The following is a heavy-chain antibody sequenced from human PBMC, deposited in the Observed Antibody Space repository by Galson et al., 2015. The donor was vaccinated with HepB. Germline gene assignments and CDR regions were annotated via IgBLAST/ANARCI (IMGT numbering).Heavy chain of an antibody. CDR1: GFSLSTSGMC. J-gene: IGHJ4*02. Sequence: PALVKPTQTLTLTCTFSGFSLSTSGMCVSWIRQPPGKALEWLARIDWDDDKYYSTSLKTRLTISKDTSKNQVVLTMTNMDPVDTATYYCARTRSGRGDVGFDYWGQGTLVTVSS. CDR3: ARTRSGRGDVGFDY. V-gene: IGHV2-70*11. D-gene: IGHD3-10*01. CDR2: IDWDDDK.